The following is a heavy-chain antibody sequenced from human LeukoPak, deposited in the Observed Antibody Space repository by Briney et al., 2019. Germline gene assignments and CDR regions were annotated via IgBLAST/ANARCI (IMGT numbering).Heavy chain of an antibody. CDR2: IWYDGSDK. Sequence: GGSLRLSCAASGFTFSSSGMHWVRQAPGKGLEWVAVIWYDGSDKYSADSVKGRFTISRDNSKNTLYLQMNSLRAEDTAVYYRARRNIAAASLDYWGQGTLVTVSS. CDR1: GFTFSSSG. CDR3: ARRNIAAASLDY. D-gene: IGHD6-13*01. V-gene: IGHV3-33*01. J-gene: IGHJ4*02.